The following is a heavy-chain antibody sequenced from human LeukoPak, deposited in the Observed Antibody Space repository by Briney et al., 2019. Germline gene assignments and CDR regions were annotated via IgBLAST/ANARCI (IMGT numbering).Heavy chain of an antibody. Sequence: GGSLRLSCAASGFTFSSYAMHWVRQAPGKGLEYVSAISSNGGSTYYANSVKGRFTISRDNSKNTLYLQMGSLRAEDMAVYYCARSRAQAEYYFDYWGQGTLVTVSS. CDR3: ARSRAQAEYYFDY. V-gene: IGHV3-64*01. J-gene: IGHJ4*02. CDR2: ISSNGGST. D-gene: IGHD6-19*01. CDR1: GFTFSSYA.